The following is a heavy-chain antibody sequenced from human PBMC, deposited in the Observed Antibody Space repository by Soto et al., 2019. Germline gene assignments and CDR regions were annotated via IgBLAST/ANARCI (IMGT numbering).Heavy chain of an antibody. D-gene: IGHD3-22*01. J-gene: IGHJ4*02. CDR1: GFTFSDYY. CDR3: ARDPDDSSDYYSGYFDY. CDR2: ISSSSSYT. V-gene: IGHV3-11*06. Sequence: GGSLRLSCAASGFTFSDYYMSWIRQAPGKGLEWVSYISSSSSYTNYADSVKGRFTISRDNAKNSLYLQMNSLRAEDTAVYYCARDPDDSSDYYSGYFDYWGQGTLVTVPS.